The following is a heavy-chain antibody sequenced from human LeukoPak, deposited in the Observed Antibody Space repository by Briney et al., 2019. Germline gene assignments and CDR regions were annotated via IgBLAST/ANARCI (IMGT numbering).Heavy chain of an antibody. CDR1: GFTFSRFS. V-gene: IGHV3-23*01. CDR2: ISGIGDAT. CDR3: AKDVVGAINYFDY. D-gene: IGHD1-26*01. Sequence: PGRSLRLSCAASGFTFSRFSMWWVRQAPGKGLEWVSGISGIGDATFYADSVKGRFTISRDNSKNTLYLQMNSLRAEDTAVYYCAKDVVGAINYFDYWGQGTLVTVSS. J-gene: IGHJ4*02.